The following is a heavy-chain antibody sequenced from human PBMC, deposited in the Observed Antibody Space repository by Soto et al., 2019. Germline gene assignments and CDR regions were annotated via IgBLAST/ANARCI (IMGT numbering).Heavy chain of an antibody. V-gene: IGHV3-21*01. Sequence: EVQLVESGGGLVKPGGSLRLSCAASGFTFSSYSMNWVRQAPGKGLEWVSSISSSSSYIYYAASVKGRFTISRDNAKNSLYLQMNSLRAEETAVYYCAREGCSGGSCYSVFGYWGQGTLVTVSS. CDR3: AREGCSGGSCYSVFGY. CDR2: ISSSSSYI. CDR1: GFTFSSYS. J-gene: IGHJ4*02. D-gene: IGHD2-15*01.